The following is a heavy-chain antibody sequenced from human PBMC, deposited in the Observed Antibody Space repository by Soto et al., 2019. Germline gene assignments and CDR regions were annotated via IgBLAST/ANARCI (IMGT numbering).Heavy chain of an antibody. D-gene: IGHD2-2*01. J-gene: IGHJ5*02. CDR3: ARGSRRDIVVVPAAERCFDP. CDR2: INHSGST. CDR1: GGSFSGYY. V-gene: IGHV4-34*01. Sequence: SETLSLTCAVYGGSFSGYYWSWIRQPPGKGLEWIGEINHSGSTNYNPPLKSRVTISVDTSKNQFSLKLSSVTAADTAVYYCARGSRRDIVVVPAAERCFDPWGQGTLVTVSS.